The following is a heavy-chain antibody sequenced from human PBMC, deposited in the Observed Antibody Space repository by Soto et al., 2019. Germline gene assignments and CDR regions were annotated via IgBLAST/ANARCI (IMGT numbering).Heavy chain of an antibody. D-gene: IGHD3-16*01. CDR3: ARGNPFNYAGFDV. CDR2: MNAKSGDT. V-gene: IGHV1-8*01. J-gene: IGHJ6*02. CDR1: GYTFSDFD. Sequence: ASVKVSCKASGYTFSDFDINWLRQASGQGPEWMGWMNAKSGDTFFAQRFQGKFNMTWDTSLSTAYMEVGSLTSDDTAMYYCARGNPFNYAGFDVGGQGTTVTVS.